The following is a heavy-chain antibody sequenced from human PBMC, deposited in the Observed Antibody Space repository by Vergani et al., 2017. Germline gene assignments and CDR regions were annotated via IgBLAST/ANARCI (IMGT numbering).Heavy chain of an antibody. CDR1: EYSFGNYW. D-gene: IGHD1-1*01. CDR3: ARHTTYTDS. CDR2: IYPADSDT. J-gene: IGHJ4*02. Sequence: EVELVQSGPEMRKPGESLKISCKGSEYSFGNYWTGWVRQMPRKGLEWMVIIYPADSDTRYSPSFQGQVTISADKSISTAFLQWDSLKASDTALYYCARHTTYTDSWGQGTLVTVSS. V-gene: IGHV5-51*01.